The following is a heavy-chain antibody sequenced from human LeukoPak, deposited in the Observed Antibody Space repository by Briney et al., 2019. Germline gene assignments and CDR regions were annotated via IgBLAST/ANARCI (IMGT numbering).Heavy chain of an antibody. V-gene: IGHV3-21*01. D-gene: IGHD5-24*01. CDR3: ARPPQGRDGYKSDY. Sequence: TGGSLRLSCAASGFTFSSYSMNWVRQAPGKGLEWVSSISSSSSYIYYADSVKGRFTISRDNAKNSLYLQMNSLRAEDTAVYYCARPPQGRDGYKSDYWGQGTLVTVSS. J-gene: IGHJ4*02. CDR1: GFTFSSYS. CDR2: ISSSSSYI.